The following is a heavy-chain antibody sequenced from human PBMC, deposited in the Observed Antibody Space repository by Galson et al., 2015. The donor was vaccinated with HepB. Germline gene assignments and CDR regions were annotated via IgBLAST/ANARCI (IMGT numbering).Heavy chain of an antibody. CDR3: TSHYDNEIFPPYDAFDI. V-gene: IGHV3-73*01. Sequence: SLGLSCAASGFTFSGSAMHWVRQASGKGLEWVGRIRSKANSYATAYAASVKGRFTVSRDDSKNTAYLQMNSLKTEDTAVYYCTSHYDNEIFPPYDAFDIWGQGTMVTVSS. D-gene: IGHD3-22*01. CDR2: IRSKANSYAT. CDR1: GFTFSGSA. J-gene: IGHJ3*02.